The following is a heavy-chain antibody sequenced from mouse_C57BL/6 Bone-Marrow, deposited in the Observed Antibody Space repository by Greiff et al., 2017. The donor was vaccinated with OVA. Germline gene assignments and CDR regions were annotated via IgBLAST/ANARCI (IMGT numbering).Heavy chain of an antibody. V-gene: IGHV1-64*01. CDR3: AKGGGDPWFAY. Sequence: QVQLQQPGAELVKPGASVKLSCKASGYTFTSYWMHWVKRRPGQGLEWIGMIHPNSGSTNYNEKFKSKATLTVDKSSSTAYMQLSSLTSEDSAVYYCAKGGGDPWFAYWGQGTLVTVSA. D-gene: IGHD2-13*01. CDR1: GYTFTSYW. CDR2: IHPNSGST. J-gene: IGHJ3*01.